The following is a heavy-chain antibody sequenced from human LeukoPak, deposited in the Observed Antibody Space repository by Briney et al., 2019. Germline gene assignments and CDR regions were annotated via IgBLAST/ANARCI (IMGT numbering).Heavy chain of an antibody. D-gene: IGHD3-16*01. V-gene: IGHV4-4*07. Sequence: SETLSLTCTVSGGSISSYYWSWIRQPAGKGLEWIGRIYTSGSTNYNPSLKSRVTMSVDTSKNQFSLKLSSVTAADTAVYYCARVRNGVMESSDYYMDVWGKGTTVTVSS. CDR1: GGSISSYY. J-gene: IGHJ6*03. CDR3: ARVRNGVMESSDYYMDV. CDR2: IYTSGST.